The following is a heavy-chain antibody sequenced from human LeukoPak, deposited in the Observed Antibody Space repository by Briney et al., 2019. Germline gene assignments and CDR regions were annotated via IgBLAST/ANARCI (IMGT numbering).Heavy chain of an antibody. J-gene: IGHJ5*02. CDR1: RFTFSSYS. D-gene: IGHD2/OR15-2a*01. CDR2: ISSSSSYI. V-gene: IGHV3-21*01. CDR3: ARSNYDSTTFYYHLDL. Sequence: PGGSLRLSCAASRFTFSSYSMNWVRQAPGKGLEWVSSISSSSSYIYYADSVKGRFTISRDNAKNTLSLQMNSLSAEDTAVYYCARSNYDSTTFYYHLDLWGQGTLVTVSS.